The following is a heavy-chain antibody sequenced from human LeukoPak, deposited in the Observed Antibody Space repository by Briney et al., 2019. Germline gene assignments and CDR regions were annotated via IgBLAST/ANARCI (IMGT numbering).Heavy chain of an antibody. CDR1: GFTFSSYG. D-gene: IGHD7-27*01. CDR3: AKGLSNGDLFDP. V-gene: IGHV3-30*18. Sequence: GGSLRLSCAASGFTFSSYGMHWVRQAPGKGLERVAVISYDGSNKYYADSVKGRFTISRDNSKNTLYLQMNSLRAEDTAVYYCAKGLSNGDLFDPWGQGTLVTVSS. J-gene: IGHJ5*02. CDR2: ISYDGSNK.